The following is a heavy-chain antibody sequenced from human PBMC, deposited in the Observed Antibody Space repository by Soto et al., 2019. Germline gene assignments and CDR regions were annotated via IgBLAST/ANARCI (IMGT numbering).Heavy chain of an antibody. J-gene: IGHJ6*03. D-gene: IGHD6-6*01. CDR3: ARRARPDFYYMDV. CDR2: ISSNGVGT. Sequence: GGSLRLSCAASGFTLSDYARDWIRQAPGKGLEYVSGISSNGVGTYYANSVQGRFTISRDNSKNTVYLQMGSLRPEDMAVYYCARRARPDFYYMDVWGKGTTVTVSS. CDR1: GFTLSDYA. V-gene: IGHV3-64*01.